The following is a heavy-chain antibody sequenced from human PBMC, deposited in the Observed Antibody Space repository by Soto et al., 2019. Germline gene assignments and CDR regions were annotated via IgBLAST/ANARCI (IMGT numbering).Heavy chain of an antibody. CDR3: ARGGAAYSFDS. D-gene: IGHD1-26*01. CDR2: IIPIFGTA. CDR1: GGTFSSYA. J-gene: IGHJ4*02. Sequence: QVQLVQSGAEVKKPGSSVKVSCKASGGTFSSYAISWVRQAPGQGLEWMGGIIPIFGTANYAQKFQGRVTIPADESRSKAYMERSSLRSEDTAVYYCARGGAAYSFDSWAQGPLVTVSS. V-gene: IGHV1-69*12.